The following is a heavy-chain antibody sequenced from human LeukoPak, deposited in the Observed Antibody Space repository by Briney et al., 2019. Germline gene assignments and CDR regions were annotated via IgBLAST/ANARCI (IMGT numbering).Heavy chain of an antibody. CDR2: IIPIFGTA. CDR3: ARDYGDGLLDY. D-gene: IGHD4-17*01. J-gene: IGHJ4*02. Sequence: ASVKVSCKASGGTFSSYAISWVRQAPGQGLEWMGGIIPIFGTANYAQKFQGRVTITADKSTSTAYMELSSLRSEDTALYYCARDYGDGLLDYWGQGTLVTVSS. CDR1: GGTFSSYA. V-gene: IGHV1-69*06.